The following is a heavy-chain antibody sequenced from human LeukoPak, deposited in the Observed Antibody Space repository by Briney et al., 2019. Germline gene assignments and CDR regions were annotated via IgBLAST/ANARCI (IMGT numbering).Heavy chain of an antibody. V-gene: IGHV1-2*02. CDR2: INANSGGT. Sequence: ASVKVSCKASGFTFTGYYIHWVRQAPGQGLEWMGWINANSGGTNYAQEFQGRITMTRDTSTSTAYMELSRLRSDDTAVYYCARDSSTVTTPYFDYWGQGTLVTVSS. J-gene: IGHJ4*02. D-gene: IGHD4-11*01. CDR1: GFTFTGYY. CDR3: ARDSSTVTTPYFDY.